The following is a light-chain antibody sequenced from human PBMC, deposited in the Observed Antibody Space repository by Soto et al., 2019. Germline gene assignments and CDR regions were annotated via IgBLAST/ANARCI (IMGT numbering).Light chain of an antibody. Sequence: DVVMTQSPLSLPVTLGQPASISCRSNQSLVHSDGIAYFSWFQQRPGRSPRRLIYKASNRDSGVPDRFSGSGSGTDFTLSISRVEADDVGVYYCMQGITFTFGQGTKVDI. V-gene: IGKV2-30*02. CDR1: QSLVHSDGIAY. J-gene: IGKJ1*01. CDR3: MQGITFT. CDR2: KAS.